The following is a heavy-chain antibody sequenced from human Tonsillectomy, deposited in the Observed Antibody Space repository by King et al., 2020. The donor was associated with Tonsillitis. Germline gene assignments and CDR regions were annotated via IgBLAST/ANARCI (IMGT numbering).Heavy chain of an antibody. CDR1: GFTFSSYG. Sequence: VQLVESGGGVVQPGRSLRLSCAASGFTFSSYGMHWVRQAPGKGLEWVAVISYDGSNKYYADSVKGRFTISRDKSKNTLYLQMNSLRAEDTAVYYCAKDLGQVVVVPYGMDVWGQGPTVTVSS. CDR2: ISYDGSNK. J-gene: IGHJ6*02. D-gene: IGHD2-2*01. CDR3: AKDLGQVVVVPYGMDV. V-gene: IGHV3-30*18.